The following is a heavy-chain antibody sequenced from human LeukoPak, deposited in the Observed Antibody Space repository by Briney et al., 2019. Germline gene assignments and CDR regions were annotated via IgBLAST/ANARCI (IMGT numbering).Heavy chain of an antibody. V-gene: IGHV4-34*01. CDR1: GGSFSGYY. Sequence: SETLSLTCAVYGGSFSGYYWSWIRQPPGKGLEWIGEINHSGSTNYNPSLKSRVTISVDTSKNQFSLKLSSVTAADTAVYYCARVGRSSGEGNWFDPWGQGTLVTVSS. D-gene: IGHD6-6*01. J-gene: IGHJ5*02. CDR2: INHSGST. CDR3: ARVGRSSGEGNWFDP.